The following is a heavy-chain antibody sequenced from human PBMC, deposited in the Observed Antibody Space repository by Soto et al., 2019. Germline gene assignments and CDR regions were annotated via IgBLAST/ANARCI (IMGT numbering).Heavy chain of an antibody. J-gene: IGHJ4*02. Sequence: SGPTLVNPTETLTLTCSVSGFSLTDTRMGVSWIRQAPGKALEWLAHIISNDDKSYSTSLKSRLSISKDTSKSQVVLRMTNMDPVDTGRYYCARALFYSDSDGYYFEFDYWGPGTLVTVSS. V-gene: IGHV2-26*01. CDR1: GFSLTDTRMG. D-gene: IGHD3-22*01. CDR3: ARALFYSDSDGYYFEFDY. CDR2: IISNDDK.